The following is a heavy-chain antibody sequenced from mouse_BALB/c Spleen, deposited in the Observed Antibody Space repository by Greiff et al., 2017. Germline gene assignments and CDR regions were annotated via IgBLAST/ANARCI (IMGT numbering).Heavy chain of an antibody. V-gene: IGHV1-15*01. CDR1: GYTFTDYE. D-gene: IGHD2-1*01. Sequence: VQLQQSGAELVRPGASVTLSCKASGYTFTDYEMHWVKQTPVHGLEWIGAIDPETGGTAYNQKFKGKATLTADKSSSTAYMELRSLTSEDSAVYYCTRREGNGNYGFAYWGQGTLVTVSA. CDR3: TRREGNGNYGFAY. J-gene: IGHJ3*01. CDR2: IDPETGGT.